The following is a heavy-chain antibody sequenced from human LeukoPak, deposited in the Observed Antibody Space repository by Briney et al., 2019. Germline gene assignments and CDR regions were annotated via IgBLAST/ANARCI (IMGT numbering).Heavy chain of an antibody. D-gene: IGHD6-19*01. CDR2: ISSSSSYI. CDR1: GFTFSSYS. CDR3: AKLNIGWYEDY. J-gene: IGHJ4*02. V-gene: IGHV3-21*04. Sequence: GGSLRLSCAASGFTFSSYSMNWVRQAPGKGLEWVSSISSSSSYIYYADSVKGRFTISRDNSKNTLYVQMNSLRAEDTAVYYCAKLNIGWYEDYWGQGTLVTVSS.